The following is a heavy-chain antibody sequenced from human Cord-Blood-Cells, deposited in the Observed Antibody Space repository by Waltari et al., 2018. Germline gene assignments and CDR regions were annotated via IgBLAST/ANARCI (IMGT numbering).Heavy chain of an antibody. CDR2: IYYSGST. D-gene: IGHD3-10*01. J-gene: IGHJ4*02. CDR1: GGSISSSSYY. CDR3: ARHEPPYIYGSGSYYNGDY. Sequence: QLQLQESGPGLVKPSETLSLTCTVSGGSISSSSYYWGWIRQPPGKGLEWIGSIYYSGSTSYNPSLKSRVTISVDTSKNPFSLKLSSVTAADTAVYYCARHEPPYIYGSGSYYNGDYWGQGTLVTVSS. V-gene: IGHV4-39*01.